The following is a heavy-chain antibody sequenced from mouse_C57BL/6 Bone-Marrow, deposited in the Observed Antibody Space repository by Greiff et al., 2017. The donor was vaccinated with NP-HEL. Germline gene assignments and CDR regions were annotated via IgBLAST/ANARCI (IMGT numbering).Heavy chain of an antibody. Sequence: VQLKESGAELVKPGASVKLSCTASGFNIKDYYMHWVKQRTEQGLEWIGRIDPEDGETKYAPKFQGKATITADTSSNTAYLQLSSLTSEDTAVYYCAGLYDGYYDYFDYWGQGTTLTVSS. J-gene: IGHJ2*01. D-gene: IGHD2-3*01. CDR1: GFNIKDYY. V-gene: IGHV14-2*01. CDR3: AGLYDGYYDYFDY. CDR2: IDPEDGET.